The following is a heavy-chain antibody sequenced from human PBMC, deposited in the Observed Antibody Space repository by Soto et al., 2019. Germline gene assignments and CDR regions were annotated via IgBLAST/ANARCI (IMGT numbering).Heavy chain of an antibody. CDR3: ASGRSRYFYYGMDV. Sequence: LRLSCAVVWFNCVGHAVPWVSKEPGKGLEWVSVISGSGDRTYYADSVKGRFTISRDNSKNTLYLQMNSLRAEDTAVYYCASGRSRYFYYGMDVWGQRTTVTVSS. J-gene: IGHJ6*02. CDR1: WFNCVGHA. CDR2: ISGSGDRT. D-gene: IGHD1-26*01. V-gene: IGHV3-23*01.